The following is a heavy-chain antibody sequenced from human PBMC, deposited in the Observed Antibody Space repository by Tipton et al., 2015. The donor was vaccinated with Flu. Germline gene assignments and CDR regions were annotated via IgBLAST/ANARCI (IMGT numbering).Heavy chain of an antibody. V-gene: IGHV4-38-2*01. J-gene: IGHJ4*02. D-gene: IGHD3-10*02. CDR1: GYSIRSAYY. CDR3: ARHTGDSVRGVIDY. CDR2: IYHSGTT. Sequence: TLSLTCSVSGYSIRSAYYWGWVRRPPGKGLEWIGTIYHSGTTYYNPPLKSRLTISVDTSKNQFSLRLSSVTAADTAVYYCARHTGDSVRGVIDYWGQGTLVTVSS.